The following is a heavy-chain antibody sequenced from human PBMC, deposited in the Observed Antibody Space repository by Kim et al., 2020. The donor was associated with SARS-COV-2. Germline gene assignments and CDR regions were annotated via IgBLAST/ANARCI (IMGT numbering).Heavy chain of an antibody. CDR2: TYYRSKWYN. CDR1: GDSVSSNSAA. Sequence: SQTLSLTCAISGDSVSSNSAAWNWIRQSPSRGLEWLGRTYYRSKWYNDYAVSVKSRITINPDTSKNQFSLQLNSVTPEDTAVYYCARGTPHSSSWYVNWFDPWGQGTLVTVSS. V-gene: IGHV6-1*01. D-gene: IGHD6-13*01. J-gene: IGHJ5*02. CDR3: ARGTPHSSSWYVNWFDP.